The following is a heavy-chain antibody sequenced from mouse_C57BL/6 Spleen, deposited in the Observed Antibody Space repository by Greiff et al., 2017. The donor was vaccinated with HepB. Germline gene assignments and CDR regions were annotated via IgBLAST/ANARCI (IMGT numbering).Heavy chain of an antibody. D-gene: IGHD1-1*01. CDR2: INPNNGGT. Sequence: VQLQQSGPELVKPGASVKISCKASGYTFTDYYMNWVKQSHGTSLEWIGDINPNNGGTSYNQKFKGKATLPVDKSSSKAYMELRSLTSEDSAVYYCARDGSSYWYFEVGGTGTTVTVSS. J-gene: IGHJ1*03. V-gene: IGHV1-26*01. CDR1: GYTFTDYY. CDR3: ARDGSSYWYFEV.